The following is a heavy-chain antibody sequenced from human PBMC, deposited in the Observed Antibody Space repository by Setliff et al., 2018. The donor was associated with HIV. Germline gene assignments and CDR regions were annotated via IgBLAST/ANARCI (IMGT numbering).Heavy chain of an antibody. D-gene: IGHD6-19*01. CDR3: ARLHSSGWYYYYGMDV. V-gene: IGHV4-59*01. J-gene: IGHJ6*02. CDR2: IYYSGST. CDR1: GGSISSYY. Sequence: SETLSLTCTVSGGSISSYYWSWIRQPPGKGLEWIGYIYYSGSTNYNPSLKSRVTISVDTSKNQFSLKLSSVTAADTAVYYCARLHSSGWYYYYGMDVWGQGTTVTVSS.